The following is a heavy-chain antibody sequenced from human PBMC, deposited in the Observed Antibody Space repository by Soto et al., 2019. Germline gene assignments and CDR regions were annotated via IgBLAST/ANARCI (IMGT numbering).Heavy chain of an antibody. CDR3: ARGRFRRTWFDP. CDR2: MNPYSGNT. V-gene: IGHV1-8*01. D-gene: IGHD3-16*01. Sequence: QVQLVQSGAEVKQPGASVKVSCKXSGYXFSDYDINWVRQAAGQGLEWMGWMNPYSGNTGYAQKFQGRVTMTTDTSITTAYMELSSLRFEDTAIYYCARGRFRRTWFDPWGQGTLVTVSS. CDR1: GYXFSDYD. J-gene: IGHJ5*02.